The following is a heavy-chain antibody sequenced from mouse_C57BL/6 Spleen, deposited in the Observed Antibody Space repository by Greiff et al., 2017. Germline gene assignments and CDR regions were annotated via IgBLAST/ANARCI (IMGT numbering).Heavy chain of an antibody. CDR2: IAPETGGT. D-gene: IGHD2-4*01. V-gene: IGHV1-15*01. CDR1: GYTFTDYE. J-gene: IGHJ4*01. Sequence: QVQLQQSGAELVRPGASVTLSCKASGYTFTDYEMHWVKQTPVHGLEWIGAIAPETGGTAYNQKFKGKAILTADKSSSTAYMELRSLTSEDSAVYYWTYYDEGDYYAMDYWGQGTSVTVSS. CDR3: TYYDEGDYYAMDY.